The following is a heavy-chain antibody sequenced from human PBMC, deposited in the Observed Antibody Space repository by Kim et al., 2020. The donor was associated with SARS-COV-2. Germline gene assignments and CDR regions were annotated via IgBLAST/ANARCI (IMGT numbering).Heavy chain of an antibody. J-gene: IGHJ4*01. Sequence: SETLSLTCTVSGGSISSSRYYWGWIRQPPGRGLEWIGSMYYSGSTYYNPSLKSRISISVDTSKSQFSLNLSSVTAADTAVYYCASEGVVVTPYFFDYWG. V-gene: IGHV4-39*01. CDR3: ASEGVVVTPYFFDY. D-gene: IGHD2-2*01. CDR1: GGSISSSRYY. CDR2: MYYSGST.